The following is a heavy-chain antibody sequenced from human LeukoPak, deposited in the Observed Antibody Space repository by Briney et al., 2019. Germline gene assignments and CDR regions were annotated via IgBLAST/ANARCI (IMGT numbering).Heavy chain of an antibody. D-gene: IGHD5-12*01. CDR1: GFTFSSYW. J-gene: IGHJ4*02. V-gene: IGHV3-74*01. CDR3: ARSGGYGWDY. Sequence: GGSLRLSCAAYGFTFSSYWMHWVRQAPGKGLVWVSRMNSDGSRTSYADSVKGRFTISRDNAENSLFLQMNNLRVDDTAVYYCARSGGYGWDYWGQGAVVTVSS. CDR2: MNSDGSRT.